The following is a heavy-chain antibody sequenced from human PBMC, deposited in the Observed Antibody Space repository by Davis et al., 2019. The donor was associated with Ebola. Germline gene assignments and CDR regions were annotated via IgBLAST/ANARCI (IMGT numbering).Heavy chain of an antibody. CDR1: GYSFTTYW. CDR3: ARLRYYDILTRSFGMDV. CDR2: IDPIDSYI. V-gene: IGHV5-10-1*01. Sequence: GESLKISCKGSGYSFTTYWIAWVRQKPGKGLEWLGRIDPIDSYINYNPSFEGHVTMSVDRSISTASLHWSSLQASDTAIYYCARLRYYDILTRSFGMDVSGQGTAVTVTS. J-gene: IGHJ6*02. D-gene: IGHD3-9*01.